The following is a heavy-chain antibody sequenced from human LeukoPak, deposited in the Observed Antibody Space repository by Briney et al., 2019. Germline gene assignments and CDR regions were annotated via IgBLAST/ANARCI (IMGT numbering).Heavy chain of an antibody. CDR3: ARGDQFSFDY. J-gene: IGHJ4*02. CDR1: GGSLSLSNW. CDR2: IYHCGST. Sequence: SGTLSLTRAVSGGSLSLSNWWGGARQPPGKGLEGIGEIYHCGSTHYKPSPKSRVTISVDKSENQFSLKLSYVTAADTAVYYCARGDQFSFDYWGQGTLVTVSS. V-gene: IGHV4-4*02. D-gene: IGHD2-2*01.